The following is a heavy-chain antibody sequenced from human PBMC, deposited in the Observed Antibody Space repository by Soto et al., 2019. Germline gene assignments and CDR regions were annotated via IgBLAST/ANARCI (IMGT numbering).Heavy chain of an antibody. CDR3: ARVLGFWSGYLYFYDGMDV. CDR2: IYYSGST. V-gene: IGHV4-59*01. J-gene: IGHJ6*02. CDR1: GGSISSYY. Sequence: SETLFLTCTVSGGSISSYYWSWIRQPPGKGLEWIGYIYYSGSTNYNPSLKSRVTISVDTSKHQFSLKLSSVTAADTAVDYCARVLGFWSGYLYFYDGMDVGAQATTVTVSS. D-gene: IGHD3-3*01.